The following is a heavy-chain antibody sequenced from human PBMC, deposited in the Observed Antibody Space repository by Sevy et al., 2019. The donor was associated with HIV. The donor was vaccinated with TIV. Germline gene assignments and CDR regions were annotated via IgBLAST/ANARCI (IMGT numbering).Heavy chain of an antibody. J-gene: IGHJ6*02. V-gene: IGHV4-59*01. Sequence: SETLSLTCTVSGGSINSYYWTWIRQPPGKGLEWIGYIYYSGSTKYNPSLKSRVTISVDTSKNQFSLKLTSVTAADTAGYYCGRAVGSSSWPGDYYYGMDVWGQGTTVTVSS. D-gene: IGHD6-13*01. CDR1: GGSINSYY. CDR3: GRAVGSSSWPGDYYYGMDV. CDR2: IYYSGST.